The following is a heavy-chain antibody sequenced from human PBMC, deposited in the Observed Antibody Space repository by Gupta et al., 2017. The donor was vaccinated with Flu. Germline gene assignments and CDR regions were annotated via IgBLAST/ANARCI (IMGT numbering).Heavy chain of an antibody. Sequence: EVQLVESGGELVQPGGSLKLSCVASGFLYSKYAMTWVRQVPGQGLEWVSTLSRSGAAVYYGDSVKGRFIISRDNSENKMTLQMNNLRVEDTAVYYCARSPLDITGYFDYFGQGTLVSVSA. CDR1: GFLYSKYA. D-gene: IGHD1-26*01. J-gene: IGHJ4*02. V-gene: IGHV3-23*04. CDR2: LSRSGAAV. CDR3: ARSPLDITGYFDY.